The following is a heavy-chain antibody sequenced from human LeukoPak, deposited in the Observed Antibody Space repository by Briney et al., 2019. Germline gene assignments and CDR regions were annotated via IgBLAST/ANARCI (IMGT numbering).Heavy chain of an antibody. Sequence: PGGSLRLSCAASGFTFTNYPMSWVRQAPGKGPEWVSSISSSGDRTYYADSVKGRFTISRDNSKNTLYVQMDSLRAEDTAIYYCATQATGGYGPFDYWGQGPLVTVSS. CDR3: ATQATGGYGPFDY. V-gene: IGHV3-23*01. CDR2: ISSSGDRT. CDR1: GFTFTNYP. J-gene: IGHJ4*02. D-gene: IGHD3-16*01.